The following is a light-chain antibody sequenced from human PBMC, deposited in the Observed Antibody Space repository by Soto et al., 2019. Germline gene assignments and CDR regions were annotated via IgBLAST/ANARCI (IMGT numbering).Light chain of an antibody. CDR3: QQYVTSPWT. V-gene: IGKV3-20*01. Sequence: EIVLTQSPGTLSLSPGERATLSCRASQSVSSSYLAWYQQKPGQAPRLLIYDASNRATGIPARFSGSGSGTDFTLTISRLGPEDFAVYYCQQYVTSPWTFGQGTKVDIK. CDR1: QSVSSSY. CDR2: DAS. J-gene: IGKJ1*01.